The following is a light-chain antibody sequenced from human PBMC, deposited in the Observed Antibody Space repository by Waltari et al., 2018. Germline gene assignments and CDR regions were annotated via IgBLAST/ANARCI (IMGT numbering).Light chain of an antibody. J-gene: IGLJ2*01. Sequence: NFMLTQPHSVSESPGKTVLISCTRSSGSIASNSVQWYQQRPGSAPTTVIYEDNQRPSGVPDRFSGSIDSSSNSASLTVSGLKTEDEADYYCQSYDTSNHVVFGGGTKLTVL. CDR3: QSYDTSNHVV. V-gene: IGLV6-57*03. CDR1: SGSIASNS. CDR2: EDN.